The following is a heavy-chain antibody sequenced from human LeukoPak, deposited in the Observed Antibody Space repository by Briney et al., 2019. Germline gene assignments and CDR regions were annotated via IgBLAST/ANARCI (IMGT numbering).Heavy chain of an antibody. J-gene: IGHJ4*02. Sequence: PGGSLRLSCVASGFTFSSTAMSWVRQAPGKGLEWVSAISGSGGSTYYADSVKGRFTISRDNSKNTLYLQMNSLRAEDTAVYYCAKDGGYCSSTSCQEIDYWGQGTLVTVSS. CDR3: AKDGGYCSSTSCQEIDY. CDR1: GFTFSSTA. CDR2: ISGSGGST. D-gene: IGHD2-2*01. V-gene: IGHV3-23*01.